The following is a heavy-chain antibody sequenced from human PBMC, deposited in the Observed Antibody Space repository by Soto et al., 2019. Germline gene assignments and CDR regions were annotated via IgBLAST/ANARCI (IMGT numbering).Heavy chain of an antibody. D-gene: IGHD6-6*01. Sequence: GASVKVSCKASGGTFSSYAISWVRQAPGQGLEWMGGIIPIFGTANYAQKFQCRVTIPADKSTSTAYMELSILISEDTAVYYCARHSIAARPSYNWFAPWGQGTLVTVSS. CDR2: IIPIFGTA. V-gene: IGHV1-69*06. CDR3: ARHSIAARPSYNWFAP. J-gene: IGHJ5*02. CDR1: GGTFSSYA.